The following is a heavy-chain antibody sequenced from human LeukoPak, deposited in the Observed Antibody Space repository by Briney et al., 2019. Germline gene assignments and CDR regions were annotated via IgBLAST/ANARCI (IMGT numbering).Heavy chain of an antibody. CDR2: IKQDGREQ. Sequence: GGSLRLSCEASGFMFNMYWMSWVRQAPGKGLEWVANIKQDGREQYYVDSVKGRFTISRYNSKNSLYLQMNSLRAEDTAVYFCTRDRYRDSSGIPYECWGQRTLVTVSS. D-gene: IGHD6-25*01. V-gene: IGHV3-7*01. CDR3: TRDRYRDSSGIPYEC. J-gene: IGHJ4*02. CDR1: GFMFNMYW.